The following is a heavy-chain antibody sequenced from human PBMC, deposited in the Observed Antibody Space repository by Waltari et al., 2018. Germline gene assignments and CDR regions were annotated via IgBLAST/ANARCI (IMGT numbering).Heavy chain of an antibody. CDR3: AKGTPGADYYYYYMDV. V-gene: IGHV3-30*02. Sequence: QVQLVESGGGVVQPGGSLRLPCAASGFTFSSNGMHLVRQAPGKGLEWVEFMRYDGSNKYYADSVKGRITISRDKSTNTLYLQMNSLGAEDTAVYYCAKGTPGADYYYYYMDVWGKGTTVTVSS. CDR1: GFTFSSNG. D-gene: IGHD7-27*01. J-gene: IGHJ6*03. CDR2: MRYDGSNK.